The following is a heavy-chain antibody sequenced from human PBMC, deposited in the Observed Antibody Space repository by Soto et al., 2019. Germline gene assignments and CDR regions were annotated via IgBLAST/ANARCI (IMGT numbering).Heavy chain of an antibody. CDR1: GFTLSDHY. Sequence: GGSLRLSCAAFGFTLSDHYVDWVRQAPGEGLEWVGRTRNKASSYTTEYAASVRGRFTISRDDSKNSLYLQMNSLRTEDTAVYYCARGSRTTRDFDYWGQGTLVTVSS. V-gene: IGHV3-72*01. J-gene: IGHJ4*02. CDR3: ARGSRTTRDFDY. CDR2: TRNKASSYTT.